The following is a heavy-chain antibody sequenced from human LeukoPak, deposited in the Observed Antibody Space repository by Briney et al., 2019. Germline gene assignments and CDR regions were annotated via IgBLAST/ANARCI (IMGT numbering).Heavy chain of an antibody. Sequence: GVLRLSCAASGFTFGSYAMSWVRQAPGKGLEWVSVISGSGGSTYYADSVKGRFTISRDNAKNTLYVQMNSLRAEDTAVYYCAKNLETTRYFFDYWGQGMLVTVSS. CDR1: GFTFGSYA. V-gene: IGHV3-23*01. J-gene: IGHJ4*02. CDR3: AKNLETTRYFFDY. D-gene: IGHD1-7*01. CDR2: ISGSGGST.